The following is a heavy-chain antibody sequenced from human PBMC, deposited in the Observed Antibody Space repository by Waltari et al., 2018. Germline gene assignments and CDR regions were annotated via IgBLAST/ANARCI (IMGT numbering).Heavy chain of an antibody. V-gene: IGHV1-69*01. J-gene: IGHJ6*03. D-gene: IGHD2-15*01. Sequence: QVQLVQSGAEVKKPGSSVKVSCKASGGTFSSYAISWVRQAPGQGLEWMGGIIPIFGTANDAQRFKGRVTITADESTSTGYMELSSLRSEDTAVYYCARGAGYCSGGSCYSRGDYYYMDVWGKGTTVTVSS. CDR2: IIPIFGTA. CDR1: GGTFSSYA. CDR3: ARGAGYCSGGSCYSRGDYYYMDV.